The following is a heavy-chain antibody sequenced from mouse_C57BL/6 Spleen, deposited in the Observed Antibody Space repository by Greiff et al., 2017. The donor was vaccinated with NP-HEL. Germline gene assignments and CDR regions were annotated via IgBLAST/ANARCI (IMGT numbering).Heavy chain of an antibody. CDR2: ISSGGSYT. Sequence: EVHLVESGGDLVKPGGSLKLSCAASGFTFSSYGMSWVRQTPDKRLEWVATISSGGSYTYYPDSVKGRFTISRDNAKNTLYLQMSSLKSEDTAMYYCARLNWDVEENYFDYWGQGTTLTVSS. CDR3: ARLNWDVEENYFDY. J-gene: IGHJ2*01. CDR1: GFTFSSYG. D-gene: IGHD4-1*02. V-gene: IGHV5-6*01.